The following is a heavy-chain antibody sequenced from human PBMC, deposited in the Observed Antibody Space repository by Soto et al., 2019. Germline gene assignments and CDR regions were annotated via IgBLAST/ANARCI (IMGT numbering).Heavy chain of an antibody. CDR3: ARGAWLQRWLPGH. CDR2: IIPIFGTA. CDR1: GGTFSSYA. D-gene: IGHD5-18*01. V-gene: IGHV1-69*13. Sequence: SVKVSCKASGGTFSSYAISWVRQAPGQGLEWMGGIIPIFGTANYAQKFQGRVTITADESTSTAYMELSSLRSEDTAVYYCARGAWLQRWLPGHWGQGTMVTVSS. J-gene: IGHJ4*02.